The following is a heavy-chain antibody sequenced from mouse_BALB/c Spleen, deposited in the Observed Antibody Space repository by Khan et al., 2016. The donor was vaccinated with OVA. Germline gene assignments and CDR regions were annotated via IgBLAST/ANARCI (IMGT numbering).Heavy chain of an antibody. CDR2: IYTGDGNT. D-gene: IGHD2-14*01. CDR1: GYAFSNYW. V-gene: IGHV1-80*01. J-gene: IGHJ3*01. Sequence: QVQLKQSGAELVRPGSSMKISCKASGYAFSNYWMNWVKLGPGQGLEGIGQIYTGDGNTNYNGKFKDKATLTADNASNTAYMQLSSLTSEDSAVYFCARSGYDLFAYWGQGTLVTVSA. CDR3: ARSGYDLFAY.